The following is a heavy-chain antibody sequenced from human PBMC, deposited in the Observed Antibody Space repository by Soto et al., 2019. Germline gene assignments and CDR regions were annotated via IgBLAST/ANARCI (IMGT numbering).Heavy chain of an antibody. D-gene: IGHD2-8*02. CDR3: ARYALGLSPWWYNWFDR. J-gene: IGHJ5*02. Sequence: VQLLESGGGFVQPGGSLRLSCAASGFTFSSYAMNWVRQTPGEGLEWVSGISDSGGSPYYADSVKGRFTISRDNSKNTLYLQMESLRAEDTGVYYWARYALGLSPWWYNWFDRWGQGTLVSVSS. CDR1: GFTFSSYA. V-gene: IGHV3-23*01. CDR2: ISDSGGSP.